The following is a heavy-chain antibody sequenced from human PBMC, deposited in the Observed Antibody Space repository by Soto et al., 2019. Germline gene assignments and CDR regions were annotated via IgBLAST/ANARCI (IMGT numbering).Heavy chain of an antibody. CDR2: IYYSGST. J-gene: IGHJ6*02. V-gene: IGHV4-31*03. CDR1: GGSINSTIYY. CDR3: ASNYCGGGSCYSGYYYNGMDV. Sequence: SETLSVTCTVSGGSINSTIYYWSWVRQHPGKGLEWIGYIYYSGSTYLNPSLRSRVSISIDTSKNHFSLRLSSVTAADTAVYYCASNYCGGGSCYSGYYYNGMDVWGHGTTVTVSS. D-gene: IGHD2-15*01.